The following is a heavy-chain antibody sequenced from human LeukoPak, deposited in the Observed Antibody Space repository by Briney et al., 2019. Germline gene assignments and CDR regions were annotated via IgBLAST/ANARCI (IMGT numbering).Heavy chain of an antibody. D-gene: IGHD1-26*01. CDR2: ITSSSMYI. CDR3: ARDPYNGNYGDSYYYFMDA. V-gene: IGHV3-21*01. CDR1: GFTFSSYS. J-gene: IGHJ6*03. Sequence: GGSLRLSCAASGFTFSSYSMNWVRQAPGKGLEWVSSITSSSMYIYYADSVKGRFTISRDNAKNSLSLQMNSLRAEDTAVYYCARDPYNGNYGDSYYYFMDAWGKGTTVTISS.